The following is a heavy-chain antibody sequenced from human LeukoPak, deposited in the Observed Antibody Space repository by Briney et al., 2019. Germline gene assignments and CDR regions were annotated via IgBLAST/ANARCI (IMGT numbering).Heavy chain of an antibody. V-gene: IGHV3-74*01. CDR2: INSDGSST. CDR1: GFTFSSYW. CDR3: ARSAMYSSSGGDYYYYGMDV. D-gene: IGHD6-13*01. J-gene: IGHJ6*04. Sequence: GGSLRLSCAASGFTFSSYWMHWVRQAPGKGLVWVSRINSDGSSTSYADSVKGRFTISRDNAKNTLYLQMNSLRAEDTAVYYCARSAMYSSSGGDYYYYGMDVWGKGTTVTVSS.